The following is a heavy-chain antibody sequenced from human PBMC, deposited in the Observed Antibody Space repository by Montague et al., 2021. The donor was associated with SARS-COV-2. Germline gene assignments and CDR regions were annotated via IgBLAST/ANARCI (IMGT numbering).Heavy chain of an antibody. CDR3: ATDTPGDEDFQY. J-gene: IGHJ4*02. CDR2: ISEGGGSVI. V-gene: IGHV3-48*03. CDR1: GFIFTGYQ. Sequence: SLRLSCAASGFIFTGYQMNWVRQAPGKGLEWVSYISEGGGSVILYADSVRGRFTISRDNAQRSLYLQMESLRAEDTAIYCCATDTPGDEDFQYWGQGTMVTVSS.